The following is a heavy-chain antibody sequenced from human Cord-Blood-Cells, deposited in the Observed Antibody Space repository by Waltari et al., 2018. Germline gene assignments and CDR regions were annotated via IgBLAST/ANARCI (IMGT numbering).Heavy chain of an antibody. CDR2: KLYDGRNK. CDR1: GFTFSSYG. CDR3: ARVSITGIFDY. Sequence: QVQLVESGGGVVQPGRSLRLSCAASGFTFSSYGMHWVRQAPGKGLEWVAVKLYDGRNKYYADSVKGRFTISRDNSKNTLYLQMNSLRAEDTAVYYCARVSITGIFDYWGQGTLVTVSS. V-gene: IGHV3-33*01. D-gene: IGHD1-20*01. J-gene: IGHJ4*02.